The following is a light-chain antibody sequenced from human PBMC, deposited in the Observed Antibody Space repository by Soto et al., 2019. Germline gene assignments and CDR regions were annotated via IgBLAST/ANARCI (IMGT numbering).Light chain of an antibody. J-gene: IGLJ2*01. CDR1: DSNIRNNY. V-gene: IGLV1-51*02. CDR2: ENH. Sequence: QSALTQPPSVSAAPGQRVTISCSGSDSNIRNNYVSWYQQLPGTAPKLLIYENHNRPSGIPDRFSGSKSGTSATLGITGLQTGDEADYYCATWDTGLRTGVFGGGTKLTVL. CDR3: ATWDTGLRTGV.